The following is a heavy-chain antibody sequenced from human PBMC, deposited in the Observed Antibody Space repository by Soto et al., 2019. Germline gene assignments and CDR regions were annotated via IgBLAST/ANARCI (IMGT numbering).Heavy chain of an antibody. CDR3: ARDQGGTTLYYHGMDV. J-gene: IGHJ6*02. D-gene: IGHD1-7*01. CDR1: GFIFSSYA. CDR2: ISYDGSNK. Sequence: QVQLVESGGGVVQPGRSLRLSCAASGFIFSSYAMHWVRQAPGQGLEWVALISYDGSNKYYADSVKGRFTISRDNSKNTLYLQMNSLRPEDTAVYQCARDQGGTTLYYHGMDVWGQGTTVTVSS. V-gene: IGHV3-30-3*01.